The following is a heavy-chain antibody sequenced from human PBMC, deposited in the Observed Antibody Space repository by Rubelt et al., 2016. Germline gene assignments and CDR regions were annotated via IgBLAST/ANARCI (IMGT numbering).Heavy chain of an antibody. CDR3: ARDRIRIAARQGWYFDL. D-gene: IGHD6-6*01. CDR1: GYTFTSYG. CDR2: ISAYNGNT. J-gene: IGHJ2*01. Sequence: QVQLVRSGAEVKKPGASVKVSCKASGYTFTSYGISWVRQAPGQGLEWMGWISAYNGNTNYAQKLQGRVTMTTDTATSTAYMELRSLRSDDTAVYYCARDRIRIAARQGWYFDLWGRGTLVTVSS. V-gene: IGHV1-18*01.